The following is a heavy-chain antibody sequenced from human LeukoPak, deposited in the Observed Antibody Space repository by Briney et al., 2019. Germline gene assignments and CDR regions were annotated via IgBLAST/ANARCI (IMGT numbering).Heavy chain of an antibody. Sequence: GGSLRLSCAASGFTFSSYAMHWVRQAQGKGLEWVAVISYDGSNKYYADSVKGRFTISRDNSKNTLYLQMNSLRAEDTAVYYCATEYSSGWYYFDYWGQGTLVTVSS. J-gene: IGHJ4*02. CDR3: ATEYSSGWYYFDY. CDR1: GFTFSSYA. CDR2: ISYDGSNK. D-gene: IGHD6-19*01. V-gene: IGHV3-30*04.